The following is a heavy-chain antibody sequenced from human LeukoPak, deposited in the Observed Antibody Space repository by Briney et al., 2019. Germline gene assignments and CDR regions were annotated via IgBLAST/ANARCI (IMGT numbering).Heavy chain of an antibody. CDR3: ARYGSGTYYADYTWFDP. J-gene: IGHJ5*02. CDR1: GGSIGLYY. D-gene: IGHD3-10*01. V-gene: IGHV4-59*08. CDR2: IYHSGST. Sequence: SETLSLTCTVSGGSIGLYYWSWIRQPPGKGLEWIGYIYHSGSTKYNPSLKSRVTVSVDTSKNQFSLRLTSVTAADTAIYYCARYGSGTYYADYTWFDPWGQGTLVTVSS.